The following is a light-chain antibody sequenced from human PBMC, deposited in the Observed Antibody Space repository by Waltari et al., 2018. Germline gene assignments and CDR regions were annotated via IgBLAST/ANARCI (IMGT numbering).Light chain of an antibody. V-gene: IGKV3-20*01. Sequence: EIVLTQSPGTLSLSPGDGATLSCRASQSVSRTLAWYQQKPGQAPRLLIYGASTRATGIPERFSGGGSGTDFSLTISRLEPEDFAVYYCQHYVRLPATFGQGTKVEIK. CDR2: GAS. CDR1: QSVSRT. J-gene: IGKJ1*01. CDR3: QHYVRLPAT.